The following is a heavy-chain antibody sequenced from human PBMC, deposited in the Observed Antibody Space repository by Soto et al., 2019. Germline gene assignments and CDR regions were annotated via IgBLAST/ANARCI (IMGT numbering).Heavy chain of an antibody. CDR1: GGSFSGYY. J-gene: IGHJ5*02. Sequence: PSETLSLTCAVYGGSFSGYYWTWIRQPPGTGLEWIGEINHSGSTNYNPSLKSRVTISVDTSKNQFSLKLTSVTAADTAVYYCASALYCSGGSCSFDPWGQGTLVTVSS. D-gene: IGHD2-15*01. CDR2: INHSGST. CDR3: ASALYCSGGSCSFDP. V-gene: IGHV4-34*01.